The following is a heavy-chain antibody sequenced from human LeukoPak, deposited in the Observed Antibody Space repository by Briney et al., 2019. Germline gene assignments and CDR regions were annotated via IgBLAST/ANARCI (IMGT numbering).Heavy chain of an antibody. Sequence: GGSLRLSCAASGFTFSSYWMHWVRQAPGKGLVWVSRINSDGSSTSYADSVKGRFTISRDNAKNTLYLQMNSLRAEDTAVYYCARGNPGYYYDSSGFDYWGQGTLVTVSS. CDR3: ARGNPGYYYDSSGFDY. CDR1: GFTFSSYW. D-gene: IGHD3-22*01. J-gene: IGHJ4*02. V-gene: IGHV3-74*01. CDR2: INSDGSST.